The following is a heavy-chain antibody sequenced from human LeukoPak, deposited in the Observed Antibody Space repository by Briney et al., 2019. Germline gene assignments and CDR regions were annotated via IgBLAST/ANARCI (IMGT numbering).Heavy chain of an antibody. V-gene: IGHV1-2*02. CDR3: ARDLLGWELHYFDY. CDR2: INPNSGGT. J-gene: IGHJ4*02. CDR1: GYTFTGYY. Sequence: GASVKVSCKTSGYTFTGYYMHWVRQAPGQGLEWMGWINPNSGGTNYAQKFQDRVSMIRDTSISTAYMHLSRLRSDDTAVYYCARDLLGWELHYFDYWGQGTLVTVSS. D-gene: IGHD1-26*01.